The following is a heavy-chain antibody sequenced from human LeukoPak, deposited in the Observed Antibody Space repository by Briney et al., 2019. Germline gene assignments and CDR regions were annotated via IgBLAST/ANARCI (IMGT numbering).Heavy chain of an antibody. D-gene: IGHD6-25*01. J-gene: IGHJ3*01. CDR1: GFTFSSAW. V-gene: IGHV3-15*01. Sequence: GGSLRLSCAASGFTFSSAWMTWVRQAPGQGLDWVGRIKARADGGTAEYAALVKGRFTISRDDSKDTLYLQMNSLITEDTGVYYCTTAEDGLWGQGTMVTVSS. CDR3: TTAEDGL. CDR2: IKARADGGTA.